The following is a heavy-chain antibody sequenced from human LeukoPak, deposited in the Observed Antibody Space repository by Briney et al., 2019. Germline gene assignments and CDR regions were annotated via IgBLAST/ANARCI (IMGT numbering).Heavy chain of an antibody. D-gene: IGHD5-18*01. Sequence: PGGSLRLSCTASGFTFVDYAMSWFRQAPGKGLEWVGFIRSKAYGGTTEYAASVKGRFTISRDDSKSIAYLQMNSLKTEDTAVYYCSSGYGDAFDIWGQGTMVTVSS. CDR2: IRSKAYGGTT. CDR3: SSGYGDAFDI. CDR1: GFTFVDYA. J-gene: IGHJ3*02. V-gene: IGHV3-49*03.